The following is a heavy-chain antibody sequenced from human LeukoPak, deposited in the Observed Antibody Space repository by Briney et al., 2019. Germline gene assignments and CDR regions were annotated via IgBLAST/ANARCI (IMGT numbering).Heavy chain of an antibody. Sequence: QSGRSLRLSCAASGFTFDDYAMHWVRQAPGKGLEWVSGISWNSGSIGYADSVKGRFTISRDNAKNSLYLQMNSLRAEDTAVYYCARDSMWFDSTWTALANDYWGQGTLVTVSS. D-gene: IGHD6-13*01. CDR2: ISWNSGSI. J-gene: IGHJ4*02. V-gene: IGHV3-9*01. CDR1: GFTFDDYA. CDR3: ARDSMWFDSTWTALANDY.